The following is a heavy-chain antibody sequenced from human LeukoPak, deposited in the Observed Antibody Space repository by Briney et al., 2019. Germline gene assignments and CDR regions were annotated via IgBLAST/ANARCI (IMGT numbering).Heavy chain of an antibody. D-gene: IGHD3-22*01. Sequence: SETLSLTCAVSGGSFSGYYWSWIRQPPGKGLEWIGEINHSGSTNYNPSLKSRVTISVDTSKNQFSLKLSSVTAADTAVYYCARGPAGYYYDSSGYYWDYFDYWGQGTLVTVSS. V-gene: IGHV4-34*01. CDR1: GGSFSGYY. CDR2: INHSGST. CDR3: ARGPAGYYYDSSGYYWDYFDY. J-gene: IGHJ4*02.